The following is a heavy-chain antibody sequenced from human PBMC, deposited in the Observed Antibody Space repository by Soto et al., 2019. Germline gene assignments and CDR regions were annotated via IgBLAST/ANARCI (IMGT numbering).Heavy chain of an antibody. J-gene: IGHJ6*02. D-gene: IGHD6-6*01. CDR3: ARDAHERSIAARPHYYYGMDV. Sequence: SQTLSLPCAISGHSLSSNSAAWNWSRQSPSRGLEWLGRTYYRSKWYNDYAVSVKSRITINPDTSKNQFSLQLNSVTPEDTAVYYCARDAHERSIAARPHYYYGMDVWGQGTTVTVSS. CDR1: GHSLSSNSAA. V-gene: IGHV6-1*01. CDR2: TYYRSKWYN.